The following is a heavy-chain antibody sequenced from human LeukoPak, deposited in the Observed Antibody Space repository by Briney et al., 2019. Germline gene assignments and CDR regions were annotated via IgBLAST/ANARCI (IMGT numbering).Heavy chain of an antibody. J-gene: IGHJ4*02. CDR1: GFTFSSNY. Sequence: GGSLRLSCAASGFTFSSNYMSWVRQAPGKGLEWVSVIYSGGSTYYADSVKGRFTISRDNSKNTLYLQMNSLRAEDTAVYYCARPTYSSGWAFDYWGQGTLVTVSS. CDR2: IYSGGST. V-gene: IGHV3-66*01. D-gene: IGHD6-19*01. CDR3: ARPTYSSGWAFDY.